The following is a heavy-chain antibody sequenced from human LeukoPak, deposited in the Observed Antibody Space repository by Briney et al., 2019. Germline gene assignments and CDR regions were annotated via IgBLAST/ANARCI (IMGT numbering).Heavy chain of an antibody. J-gene: IGHJ4*02. Sequence: GGSLRLSXAASGFTFSSYWMSWVRQAPGKGLEWVANIKQDGSEKYYVDSVKGRFTISRDNAKNSLYLQMDSLRAEDTAIYYCASLLYGYSYGPFHHWGQGTLVTVSS. CDR2: IKQDGSEK. CDR1: GFTFSSYW. D-gene: IGHD5-18*01. V-gene: IGHV3-7*01. CDR3: ASLLYGYSYGPFHH.